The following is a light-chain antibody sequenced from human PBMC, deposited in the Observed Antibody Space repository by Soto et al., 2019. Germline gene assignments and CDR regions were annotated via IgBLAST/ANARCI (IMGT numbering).Light chain of an antibody. CDR3: QQSYSTPWT. CDR1: QSVTTN. J-gene: IGKJ1*01. V-gene: IGKV3-15*01. Sequence: EVVMTQSPATLSVSPGERVTFSCRASQSVTTNLAWYQHKPGQSPRLLISGASTGASGIPPRFSGSGSGTEFTLTIDRLQSADFATYHCQQSYSTPWTFGQGTKVEI. CDR2: GAS.